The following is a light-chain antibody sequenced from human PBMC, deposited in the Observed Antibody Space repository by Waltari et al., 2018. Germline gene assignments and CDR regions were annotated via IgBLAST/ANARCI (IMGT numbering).Light chain of an antibody. CDR1: QSISSW. Sequence: DIQMPPSPSTLSASVGDRVNITCRASQSISSWLAWYQQKPGKAPKLLIYKASSLESWVPSRFSGSGSGTEFTLTISSLQPDDFATYYCQQYNSYGTFGQGTKVEIK. J-gene: IGKJ1*01. CDR2: KAS. CDR3: QQYNSYGT. V-gene: IGKV1-5*03.